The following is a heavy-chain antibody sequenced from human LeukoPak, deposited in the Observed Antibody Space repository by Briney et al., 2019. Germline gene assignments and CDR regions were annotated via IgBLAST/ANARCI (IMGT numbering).Heavy chain of an antibody. CDR2: ISGSGGST. V-gene: IGHV3-23*01. Sequence: GGSLRLSRAASGFTFSSYAMSWVRQAPGKGLEWVSAISGSGGSTYYADSVKGRFTISRDNSKNTLYLQMNSLRAEDTAVYYCAKDPPYYGSGRNLFDPWGQGTLVTVSS. CDR1: GFTFSSYA. CDR3: AKDPPYYGSGRNLFDP. J-gene: IGHJ5*02. D-gene: IGHD3-10*01.